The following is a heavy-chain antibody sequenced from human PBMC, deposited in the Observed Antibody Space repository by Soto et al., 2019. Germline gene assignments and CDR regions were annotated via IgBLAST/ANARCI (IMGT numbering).Heavy chain of an antibody. V-gene: IGHV5-10-1*01. J-gene: IGHJ6*02. CDR2: IDPSDSYT. CDR1: GYSFTSYW. CDR3: ARRKTGYYYYYGMDV. Sequence: PGETLKISCKGSGYSFTSYWISWVRQMPGKGLEWMGRIDPSDSYTNYSPSFQGHVTISADKSISTAYLQWSSLKASDTAMYYCARRKTGYYYYYGMDVWGQATTVTVSS.